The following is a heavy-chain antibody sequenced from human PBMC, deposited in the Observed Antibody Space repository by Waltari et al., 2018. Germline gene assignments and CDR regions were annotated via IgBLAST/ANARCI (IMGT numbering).Heavy chain of an antibody. CDR2: IYHSGSA. Sequence: QVQLQQWAAGLLKPSETLSLTCAVYGGSFSGYYWAWIRQPPGKGLEWIGEIYHSGSANYNPSLKSRVTMSVDTSKNQVSLNLSSVTAADTAVYYCAREHPDNVGYFDYWGQGTLVTVSS. CDR1: GGSFSGYY. V-gene: IGHV4-34*01. CDR3: AREHPDNVGYFDY. D-gene: IGHD1-26*01. J-gene: IGHJ4*02.